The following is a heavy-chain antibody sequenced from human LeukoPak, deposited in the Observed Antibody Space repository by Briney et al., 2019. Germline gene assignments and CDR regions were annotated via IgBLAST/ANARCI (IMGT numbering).Heavy chain of an antibody. J-gene: IGHJ4*02. Sequence: GGSLTLSCEASGFTFNTHSMNWVRQAPGKGLEWIASVSKSSSYKYYADSVRGRFTISRDNANNSLYLQMNSLRADDTAVYYCAKGSGVHYWGQGTLVIVSS. D-gene: IGHD3-10*01. CDR1: GFTFNTHS. V-gene: IGHV3-21*01. CDR3: AKGSGVHY. CDR2: VSKSSSYK.